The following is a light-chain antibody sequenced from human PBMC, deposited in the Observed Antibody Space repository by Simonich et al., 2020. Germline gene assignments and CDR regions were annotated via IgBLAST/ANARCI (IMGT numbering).Light chain of an antibody. Sequence: DIVMTQSPDSLAVSRGERATINCKSSQSVLYSSNNINYLAWYQQKPGQPPKLLIYWASTRESGVPDRFSGSGSGTDFTLTISSLQAEDVAVYYCQQYYSTRTFGQGTKVEIK. V-gene: IGKV4-1*01. CDR2: WAS. J-gene: IGKJ1*01. CDR3: QQYYSTRT. CDR1: QSVLYSSNNINY.